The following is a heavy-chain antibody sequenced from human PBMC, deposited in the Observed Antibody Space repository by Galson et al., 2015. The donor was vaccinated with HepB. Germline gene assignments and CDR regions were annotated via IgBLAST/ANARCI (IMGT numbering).Heavy chain of an antibody. CDR1: GYTFTSYD. J-gene: IGHJ5*02. CDR2: MNPNSGNT. V-gene: IGHV1-8*01. CDR3: ARGGRRARRVWFDP. D-gene: IGHD6-6*01. Sequence: SVKVSCKASGYTFTSYDINWVRQATGQGLEWMGWMNPNSGNTGYAQKFQGRVTMTRNTSISTAYMELSSLRTEDTAVYYRARGGRRARRVWFDPWGQGTLVTVSS.